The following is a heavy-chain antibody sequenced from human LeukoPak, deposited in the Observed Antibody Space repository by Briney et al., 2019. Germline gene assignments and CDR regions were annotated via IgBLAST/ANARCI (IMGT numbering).Heavy chain of an antibody. D-gene: IGHD3-3*01. Sequence: PGRSLRLSCAASGFTFYDYAMHWVRQAPGKGLEWVSGISWNSGSIGYADSVKGRFTISRDNAKNSLYLQMNSLRAEDTALYYCAKDIEGRVSGADYWGQGTLVTVSS. V-gene: IGHV3-9*01. CDR3: AKDIEGRVSGADY. CDR2: ISWNSGSI. CDR1: GFTFYDYA. J-gene: IGHJ4*02.